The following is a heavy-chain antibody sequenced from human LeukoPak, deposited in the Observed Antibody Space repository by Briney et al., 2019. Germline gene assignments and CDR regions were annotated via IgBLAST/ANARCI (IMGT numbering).Heavy chain of an antibody. CDR1: GFTFSSYS. Sequence: GGSLRLSCAASGFTFSSYSMNWVRQAPGEGLEWVSSISSSSSYIYYADSVKGRFTISRDNAKNSLYLQMNSLRAEDTAVYYCARDIGIAARRGSFDYWGQGTLVTVSS. J-gene: IGHJ4*02. CDR2: ISSSSSYI. V-gene: IGHV3-21*01. CDR3: ARDIGIAARRGSFDY. D-gene: IGHD6-6*01.